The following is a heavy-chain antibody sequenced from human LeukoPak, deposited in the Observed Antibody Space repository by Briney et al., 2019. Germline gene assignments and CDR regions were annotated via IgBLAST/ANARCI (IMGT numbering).Heavy chain of an antibody. J-gene: IGHJ4*02. CDR2: IYYSGST. CDR1: GGSIRSHY. Sequence: NPSETLSLTCTVSGGSIRSHYWSWIRQPPGKGLEWIGYIYYSGSTNYNPSLKSRVTISVDTSKNQFSLKLSPVTAADTAVYYCARAYDFWSGYYTFDYWGQGTLVTVSS. V-gene: IGHV4-59*11. D-gene: IGHD3-3*01. CDR3: ARAYDFWSGYYTFDY.